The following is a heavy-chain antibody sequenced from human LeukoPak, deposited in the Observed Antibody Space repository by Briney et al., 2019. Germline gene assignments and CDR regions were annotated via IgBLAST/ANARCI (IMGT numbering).Heavy chain of an antibody. CDR1: GFTFSSYA. D-gene: IGHD1-20*01. CDR2: ISGSGGST. Sequence: PGGSLRLSCAASGFTFSSYAMSWVRQAPGKGLEWVSAISGSGGSTYYADSVKGRFTISRDNSKNTLSLQMSSLRVEDTAVYYCAKDRGEITGRFFDYWGQGSLVTVSS. CDR3: AKDRGEITGRFFDY. V-gene: IGHV3-23*01. J-gene: IGHJ4*02.